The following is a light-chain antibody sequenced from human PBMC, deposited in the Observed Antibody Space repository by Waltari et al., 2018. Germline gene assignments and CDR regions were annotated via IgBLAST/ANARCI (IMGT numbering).Light chain of an antibody. J-gene: IGKJ1*01. Sequence: EIVLTQSPGTLSLSPGERATLSCRASQSFGRTLAWYQQKPGQAPRLLMYGASIRATCTPDRFSGSGSGTDFSLTISRLEPEDFAVYYCQHYVRLPATFGQGTKVEIK. V-gene: IGKV3-20*01. CDR3: QHYVRLPAT. CDR1: QSFGRT. CDR2: GAS.